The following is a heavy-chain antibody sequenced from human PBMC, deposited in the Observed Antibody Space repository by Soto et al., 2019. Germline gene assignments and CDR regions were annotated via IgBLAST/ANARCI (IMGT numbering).Heavy chain of an antibody. CDR1: GFSLTSPGMC. V-gene: IGHV2-70*13. CDR2: IERDDDDK. CDR3: ARSIRGPRRFNGMDV. D-gene: IGHD1-20*01. J-gene: IGHJ6*02. Sequence: GSGPTLVNPTGTLTLTCTFSGFSLTSPGMCVSWIRQPPGKALEWLALIERDDDDKYYSTSLKTRLTISKDTRKNQVVLTMVNIDPADTGTYYCARSIRGPRRFNGMDVWGQGTTVTVSS.